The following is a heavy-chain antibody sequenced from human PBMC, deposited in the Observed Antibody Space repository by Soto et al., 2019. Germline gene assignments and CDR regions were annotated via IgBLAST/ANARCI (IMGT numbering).Heavy chain of an antibody. V-gene: IGHV3-53*03. CDR2: IYSGGST. D-gene: IGHD1-26*01. J-gene: IGHJ3*02. CDR1: GIAVTSSF. CDR3: ARVQHSGGYSHAFDI. Sequence: GGSLRLPCAASGIAVTSSFMTWVRQAPGEGLEWVSVIYSGGSTFYADFVKGRFTISRDNSKNTLDLQMNSLRAEDTAIYYCARVQHSGGYSHAFDIWRQGTMVSV.